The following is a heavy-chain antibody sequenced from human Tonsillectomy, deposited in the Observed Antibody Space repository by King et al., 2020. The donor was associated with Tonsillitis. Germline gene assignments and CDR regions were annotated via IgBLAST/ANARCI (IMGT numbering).Heavy chain of an antibody. CDR2: ISYDVSKK. CDR1: GFTFSSYG. V-gene: IGHV3-30*18. J-gene: IGHJ4*02. Sequence: QLVQSGGGVVQPGRSLRLSCAASGFTFSSYGMHWGRQAPGKGLAGVAGISYDVSKKYFAKPLKGRFTLSRDNSKNTLYLQMNSLRAEDTAVYYCAKDLEWELVAGSFDYWGQGTLVTVSS. D-gene: IGHD1-26*01. CDR3: AKDLEWELVAGSFDY.